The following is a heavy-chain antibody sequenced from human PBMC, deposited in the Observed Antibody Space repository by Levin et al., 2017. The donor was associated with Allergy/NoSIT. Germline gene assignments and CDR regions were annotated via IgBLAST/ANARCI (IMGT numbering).Heavy chain of an antibody. V-gene: IGHV3-33*01. D-gene: IGHD2-8*02. CDR3: ARDYGNTAGYHDAFDV. Sequence: GESLKISCAASGFTFRTYGMHWVRQAPGKGLEWVAVIWFDAITKYYIDSVKGRFTISRDDSNNTLYLQMNSLRAEDTAVYYCARDYGNTAGYHDAFDVWGRGTMVSVSS. CDR1: GFTFRTYG. J-gene: IGHJ3*01. CDR2: IWFDAITK.